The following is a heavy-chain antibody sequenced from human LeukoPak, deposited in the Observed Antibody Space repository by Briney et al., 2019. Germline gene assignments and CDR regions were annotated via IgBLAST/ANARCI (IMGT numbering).Heavy chain of an antibody. D-gene: IGHD6-6*01. CDR3: AKARGYSSSSENNWFDP. V-gene: IGHV3-23*01. CDR1: GFTFSSYA. Sequence: GGSLRLSCTASGFTFSSYAMNWVRQAPGKGLEWVSAISSSGESTYYADSVKGRFTISRENSKSTLYLQMNSLRAEDTALYYCAKARGYSSSSENNWFDPWGQGTLVTVSS. CDR2: ISSSGEST. J-gene: IGHJ5*02.